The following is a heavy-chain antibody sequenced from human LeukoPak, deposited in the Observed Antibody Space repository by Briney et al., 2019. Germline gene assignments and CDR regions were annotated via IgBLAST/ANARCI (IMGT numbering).Heavy chain of an antibody. Sequence: GGSLRLSCAASGFTFSSYAMSWVRQAPGKGLEWVSAISGSGGSTYYADSVKGRFTISRDSSKNTLYLQMNSLRAEDTAVYYCAKDVKSGGHNWFDPWGQGTLVTVSS. CDR2: ISGSGGST. CDR3: AKDVKSGGHNWFDP. CDR1: GFTFSSYA. V-gene: IGHV3-23*01. D-gene: IGHD3-10*01. J-gene: IGHJ5*02.